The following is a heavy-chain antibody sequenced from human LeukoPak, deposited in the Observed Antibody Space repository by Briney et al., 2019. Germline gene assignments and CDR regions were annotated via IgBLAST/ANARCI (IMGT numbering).Heavy chain of an antibody. J-gene: IGHJ4*02. CDR2: IRYDGSNK. D-gene: IGHD1-26*01. V-gene: IGHV3-30*02. CDR1: GFTFSSYG. Sequence: GGSLRLSCAASGFTFSSYGMHWVRQAPGKGLEWVAFIRYDGSNKYYADSVKGRFTISRDNSKNTLYLQMNSLRAEDTAVYYCAKRGSRELLYYFDYWGQGTLVTVSS. CDR3: AKRGSRELLYYFDY.